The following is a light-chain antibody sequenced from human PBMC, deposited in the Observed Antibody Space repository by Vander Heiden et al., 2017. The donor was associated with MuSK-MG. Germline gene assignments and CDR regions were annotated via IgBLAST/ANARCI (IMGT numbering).Light chain of an antibody. CDR1: KVGDKY. CDR3: QAWDSSTVV. Sequence: SYELTQPPSVSVSQGQTASITCSGDKVGDKYACWYQQKPGQSPVLVIYQDSKRPSGIPERFSGSNSGNTATLTISGTQAMDEDDYYCQAWDSSTVVFGGGTKLTVL. CDR2: QDS. V-gene: IGLV3-1*01. J-gene: IGLJ2*01.